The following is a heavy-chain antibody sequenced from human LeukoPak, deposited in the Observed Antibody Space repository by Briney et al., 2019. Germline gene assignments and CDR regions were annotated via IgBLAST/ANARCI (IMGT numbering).Heavy chain of an antibody. V-gene: IGHV1-8*01. CDR2: MNPGSGNT. J-gene: IGHJ4*02. CDR3: AREGYYYGSGSYPYGY. D-gene: IGHD3-10*01. Sequence: ASVKVSCKASGYTFTSSDINWVRQATGQGLEWMGWMNPGSGNTGYAQKFQGRVTMTRNTSISTAYMELSSLRSEDTAVYYCAREGYYYGSGSYPYGYWGQGTLVTVSS. CDR1: GYTFTSSD.